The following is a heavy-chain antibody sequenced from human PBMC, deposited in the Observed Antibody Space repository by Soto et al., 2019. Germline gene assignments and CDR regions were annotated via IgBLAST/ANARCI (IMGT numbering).Heavy chain of an antibody. CDR3: ARPRSSSRNYYGMDV. CDR1: GDSFTSYW. V-gene: IGHV5-51*01. CDR2: IYPGDSDT. Sequence: GESLKISCKGSGDSFTSYWIGWVRQMPGKGLEWMGIIYPGDSDTRYSPSFQGQVTISADKSISTAYLQWSSLKASDTAMYYCARPRSSSRNYYGMDVWGQGTTVTVS. D-gene: IGHD6-13*01. J-gene: IGHJ6*02.